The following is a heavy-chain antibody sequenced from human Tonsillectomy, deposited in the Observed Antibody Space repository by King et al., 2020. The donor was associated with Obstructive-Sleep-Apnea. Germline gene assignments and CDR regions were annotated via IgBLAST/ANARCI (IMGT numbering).Heavy chain of an antibody. D-gene: IGHD1-26*01. CDR2: INWDGGRT. J-gene: IGHJ4*02. V-gene: IGHV3-43D*03. Sequence: VQLVESGGVVVQPGGSLRLSCAASGFTFDDFVMHWVRQAPGKGPEWVSLINWDGGRTYYADSVKGRFTISRDNSKDSLYLQMNSLRAEDTALYYCAKDTGGMVGATNYFDYWGQGTLVTVSS. CDR3: AKDTGGMVGATNYFDY. CDR1: GFTFDDFV.